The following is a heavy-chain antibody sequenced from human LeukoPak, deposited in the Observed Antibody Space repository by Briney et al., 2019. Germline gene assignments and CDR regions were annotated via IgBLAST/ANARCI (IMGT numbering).Heavy chain of an antibody. J-gene: IGHJ4*02. CDR2: IYTSGST. V-gene: IGHV4-61*02. CDR3: ARGVEPSQYFFDY. D-gene: IGHD5-24*01. CDR1: GGSISSGSYY. Sequence: SETLSLTCTVSGGSISSGSYYWSWIRQPAGKGLEWIGRIYTSGSTNYNPSLKSRVTISVDTSKNQFSLKLSSVTAADTAVYYCARGVEPSQYFFDYWGQGTLVTVSS.